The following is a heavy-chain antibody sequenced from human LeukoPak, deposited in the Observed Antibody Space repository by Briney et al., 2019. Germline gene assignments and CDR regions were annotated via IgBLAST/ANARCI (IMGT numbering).Heavy chain of an antibody. CDR1: GFTFSSFA. CDR2: ISGSGGST. CDR3: AKLWDLLYPPDY. J-gene: IGHJ4*02. D-gene: IGHD3-16*01. V-gene: IGHV3-23*01. Sequence: GGSLRLSCAVSGFTFSSFAMSWVRQAPGKGLEWVSAISGSGGSTYYADSVKGRFTISRDNSKNTLYLQMNSLRAEDTAVYYCAKLWDLLYPPDYWGQGTLVTVSS.